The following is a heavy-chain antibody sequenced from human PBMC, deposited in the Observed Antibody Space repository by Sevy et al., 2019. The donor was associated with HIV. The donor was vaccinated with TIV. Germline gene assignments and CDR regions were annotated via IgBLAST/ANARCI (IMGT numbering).Heavy chain of an antibody. CDR2: IGTAGDT. J-gene: IGHJ4*02. V-gene: IGHV3-13*01. CDR1: GFTFSSYD. Sequence: GGSLRLSCAASGFTFSSYDMHWVRQATGKGLEWVSAIGTAGDTYYPGSVKGRLTISRENAKNSLYLQMNSLRAGDTAVYYGARGGREGSYDSSGYSSPEYYFDYWGQGTLVTVSS. CDR3: ARGGREGSYDSSGYSSPEYYFDY. D-gene: IGHD3-22*01.